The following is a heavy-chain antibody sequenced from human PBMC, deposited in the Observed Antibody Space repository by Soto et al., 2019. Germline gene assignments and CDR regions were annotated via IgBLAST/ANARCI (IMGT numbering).Heavy chain of an antibody. J-gene: IGHJ6*02. V-gene: IGHV3-53*01. D-gene: IGHD1-26*01. CDR1: GFTVSSHY. Sequence: EVQLVESGGGLIQPGGSLRLSCAASGFTVSSHYMSWVRQAPGKGLEWVSVIYSGGSTYYADSVKGRFTISRDNSKNTLYLQMNSLRAEVTAVYYCVTHTRDYYYHYGMDVCGQGTTVTVSS. CDR2: IYSGGST. CDR3: VTHTRDYYYHYGMDV.